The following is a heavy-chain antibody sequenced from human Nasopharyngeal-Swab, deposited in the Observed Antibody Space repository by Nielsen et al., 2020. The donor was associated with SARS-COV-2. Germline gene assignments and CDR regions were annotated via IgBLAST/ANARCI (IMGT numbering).Heavy chain of an antibody. J-gene: IGHJ3*02. V-gene: IGHV1-18*01. CDR1: GYTFTSYD. CDR3: ARARQGFAAFDI. Sequence: ASVKVSCKAFGYTFTSYDISWVRQAPGQGLEWMGWISAYNGHTNYAQKLQGRVTMTTDTSTSTAYMELRSLRSDDTAVYYCARARQGFAAFDIWGQGTMVTVSS. D-gene: IGHD3-3*01. CDR2: ISAYNGHT.